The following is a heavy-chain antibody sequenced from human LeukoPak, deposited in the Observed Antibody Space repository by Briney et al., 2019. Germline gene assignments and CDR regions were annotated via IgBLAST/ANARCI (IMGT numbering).Heavy chain of an antibody. CDR2: IHPDGSIT. CDR1: GFTISNYW. V-gene: IGHV3-74*03. D-gene: IGHD3-3*02. CDR3: APQQAFSPYNWFDP. Sequence: GGSLRLSCVGSGFTISNYWMHWVRQAPGTGLVWVSRIHPDGSITTYADSVKGRFTISRDNTKNTLYLQMNSLRAEDAAVYYCAPQQAFSPYNWFDPWGQGTLVTVSS. J-gene: IGHJ5*02.